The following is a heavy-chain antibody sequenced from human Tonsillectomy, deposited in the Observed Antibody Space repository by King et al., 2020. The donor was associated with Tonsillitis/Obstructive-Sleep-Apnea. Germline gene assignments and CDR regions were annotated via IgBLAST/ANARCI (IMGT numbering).Heavy chain of an antibody. CDR3: ARVRDGDDGAYYFDY. CDR1: GYTFTSYY. V-gene: IGHV1-46*01. J-gene: IGHJ4*02. Sequence: QLVQSGAEVKKPGASVKVSCKASGYTFTSYYMHWVRQAPGQGLEWMGIINPSGGSTSYAQKFQGRVTMTRDTSTSTVYMELSSLRSEDTAVYYCARVRDGDDGAYYFDYWGQGTLVTVSS. CDR2: INPSGGST. D-gene: IGHD4-17*01.